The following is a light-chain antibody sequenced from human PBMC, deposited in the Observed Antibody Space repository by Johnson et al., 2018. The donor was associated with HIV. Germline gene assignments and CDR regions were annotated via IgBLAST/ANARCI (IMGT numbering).Light chain of an antibody. V-gene: IGLV1-51*02. J-gene: IGLJ1*01. CDR3: GTWDSSLSVDYV. CDR2: ENT. Sequence: QSVLTQPRSVSAAPGQKVTISCSGSSSNIGNNYVSWYQQLPGTAPKLLIYENTKRPSGIPDRFSGSKSGTSATLGITGLQTGDEADYYCGTWDSSLSVDYVFGTGTKVTVL. CDR1: SSNIGNNY.